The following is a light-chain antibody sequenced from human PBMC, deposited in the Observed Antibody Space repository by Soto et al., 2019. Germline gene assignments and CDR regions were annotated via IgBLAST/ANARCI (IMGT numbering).Light chain of an antibody. CDR3: LLYYGGSYV. V-gene: IGLV7-43*01. J-gene: IGLJ1*01. Sequence: QAVVTHEPSLTLSPGGAVALTCASSTGPVTSGFYPHWVQQKPGQAPSTLIYSTTNKHSWTPARFSGSLLGGKAALTLSGVQPEEEADYYCLLYYGGSYVFGAGTKVTVL. CDR1: TGPVTSGFY. CDR2: STT.